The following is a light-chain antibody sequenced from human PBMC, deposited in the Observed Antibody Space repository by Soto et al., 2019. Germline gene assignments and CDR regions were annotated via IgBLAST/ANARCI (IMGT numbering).Light chain of an antibody. V-gene: IGLV2-14*03. CDR1: SSDIGGYNH. Sequence: QAVLTQPTSVSGSPGQSNTISCTGVSSDIGGYNHVSWYQQHPGKVPRLIIYDVDNRPLGVSNRCSGSQSGNTASLSISGLQAEDEAEYYCCAYTARTTLSWVFVGGTKVTVL. CDR3: CAYTARTTLSWV. CDR2: DVD. J-gene: IGLJ3*02.